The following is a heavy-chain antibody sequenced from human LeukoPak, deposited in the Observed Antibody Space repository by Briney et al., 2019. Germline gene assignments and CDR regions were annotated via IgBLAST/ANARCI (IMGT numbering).Heavy chain of an antibody. CDR3: ARDSVTGGFGGDYFDY. CDR1: GYTFTSYG. J-gene: IGHJ4*02. CDR2: ISAYNGNT. Sequence: ASVKVSCKASGYTFTSYGISWVRQAPGQGLEWMGWISAYNGNTNYAQKLQGRVTMTTDTSTSTAYMELRSLRSDDTAVYYCARDSVTGGFGGDYFDYWGQGTLVTVSS. D-gene: IGHD3-10*01. V-gene: IGHV1-18*01.